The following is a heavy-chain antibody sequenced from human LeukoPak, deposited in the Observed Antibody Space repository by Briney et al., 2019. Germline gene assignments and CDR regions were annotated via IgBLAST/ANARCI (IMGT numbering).Heavy chain of an antibody. CDR1: GGTFSSYA. CDR3: ARAGRDGVVVPAAYFDY. D-gene: IGHD2-2*01. CDR2: IIPIFGTA. J-gene: IGHJ4*02. Sequence: SVKVSCKASGGTFSSYAISWVRQAPGQGLEWMGGIIPIFGTADYAQKFQGRVTITMDESTSTAYMELSSLRSEDTAVYYCARAGRDGVVVPAAYFDYWGQGTLVTVSS. V-gene: IGHV1-69*05.